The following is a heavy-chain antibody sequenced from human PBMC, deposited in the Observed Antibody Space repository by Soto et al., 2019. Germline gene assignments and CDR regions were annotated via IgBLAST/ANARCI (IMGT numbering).Heavy chain of an antibody. V-gene: IGHV4-59*01. CDR3: AKGNGWYYY. J-gene: IGHJ4*01. D-gene: IGHD6-19*01. CDR2: IYYSGST. CDR1: GDSINHNY. Sequence: PSETLYLTCSISGDSINHNYWTWIRQPPGKGLEWIGYIYYSGSTNYSPSLKSRVTIAIDTSKNQFSLKLNSVTAADTAVYYCAKGNGWYYYWGQGTLVTVSS.